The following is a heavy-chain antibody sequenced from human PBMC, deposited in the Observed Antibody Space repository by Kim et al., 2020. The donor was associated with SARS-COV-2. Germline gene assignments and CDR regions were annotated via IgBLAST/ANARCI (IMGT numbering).Heavy chain of an antibody. CDR3: ARASSSWYGGGFYFDY. J-gene: IGHJ4*02. Sequence: ASVKVSCKASGYTFTGYYMHWVRQAPGQGLEWMGWINPNSGGTNYAQKFQGWVTMTRDTSISTAYMELSRLRSDDTAVYYCARASSSWYGGGFYFDYWGQGTLVTVSS. D-gene: IGHD6-13*01. CDR2: INPNSGGT. CDR1: GYTFTGYY. V-gene: IGHV1-2*04.